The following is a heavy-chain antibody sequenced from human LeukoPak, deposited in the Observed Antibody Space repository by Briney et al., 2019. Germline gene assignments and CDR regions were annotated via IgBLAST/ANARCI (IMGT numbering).Heavy chain of an antibody. Sequence: SETLSLTCNASGVSISSSSYYWGWIRQPPGKGLEWIGSIYSSGSTYYNSSLKSRVTISIDTSKNQVSLKMSSVTAADTAVYYCAKSGGYGLIDYWGQGTLVTVSS. V-gene: IGHV4-39*01. CDR2: IYSSGST. J-gene: IGHJ4*01. D-gene: IGHD6-25*01. CDR1: GVSISSSSYY. CDR3: AKSGGYGLIDY.